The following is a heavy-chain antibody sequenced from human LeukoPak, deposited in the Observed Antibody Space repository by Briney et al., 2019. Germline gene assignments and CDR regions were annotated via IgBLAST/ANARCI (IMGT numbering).Heavy chain of an antibody. J-gene: IGHJ4*02. V-gene: IGHV3-9*01. CDR1: GFTFNSYA. CDR2: ITWNGGTI. D-gene: IGHD3-10*01. CDR3: ATRYASGPIADY. Sequence: PGGSLRLSCSTSGFTFNSYAMHWVRQAPGKGLEWVSGITWNGGTIDYADSVKGRFTISRDNAKNSLYLQMNSLRAEDTALYYCATRYASGPIADYWGQGTLVTVSS.